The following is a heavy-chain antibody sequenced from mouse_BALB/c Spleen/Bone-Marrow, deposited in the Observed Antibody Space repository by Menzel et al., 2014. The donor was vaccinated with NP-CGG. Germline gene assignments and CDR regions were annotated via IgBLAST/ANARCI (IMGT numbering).Heavy chain of an antibody. CDR3: TRRGGFAY. CDR1: GYTFTTYP. CDR2: FHPYNDDT. V-gene: IGHV1-47*01. Sequence: QVQLKESGAELVKPGASVTMSCKAFGYTFTTYPIEWMKQNHGKSLEWIGNFHPYNDDTKYNEKFKGKAKMTVEKPSSTVYLELIRLTADDSGVYLFTRRGGFAYWGQGTLVTVSA. J-gene: IGHJ3*01.